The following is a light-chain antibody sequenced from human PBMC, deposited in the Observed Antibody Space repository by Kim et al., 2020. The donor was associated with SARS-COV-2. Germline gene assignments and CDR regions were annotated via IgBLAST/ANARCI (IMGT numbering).Light chain of an antibody. CDR2: DVN. CDR3: CSYAGTYIWL. J-gene: IGLJ3*02. V-gene: IGLV2-11*03. CDR1: SSDIGTYKY. Sequence: GQSATISCTGTSSDIGTYKYVSWYQQHPGKAPKLVIYDVNERPSGVPDRFSGSKSGNTASLTISGLQADDEADYYCCSYAGTYIWLFGGGTQLTVL.